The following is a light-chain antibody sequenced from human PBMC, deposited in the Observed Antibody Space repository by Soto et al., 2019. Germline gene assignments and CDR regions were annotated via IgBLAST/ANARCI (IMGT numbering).Light chain of an antibody. CDR2: DVS. Sequence: ALAQPASVSGSPGQSITISCTGTSSDVGGYNYVSWYQQHPGKAPKLMIYDVSNRPSGVSNRFSGSKSGNTASLTISGLQAEDEADYYCSSYTSSSTLHVFGTGTKVT. CDR1: SSDVGGYNY. J-gene: IGLJ1*01. V-gene: IGLV2-14*01. CDR3: SSYTSSSTLHV.